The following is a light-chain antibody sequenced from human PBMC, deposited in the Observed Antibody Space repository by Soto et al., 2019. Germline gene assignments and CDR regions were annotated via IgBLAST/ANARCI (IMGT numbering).Light chain of an antibody. Sequence: QSVLTQPPSASGTPGQRVTVSCSGSSSNNGSNYIYWYQFLPGTAPKLLIYRNDQRPSGVPDRFSGSKSGASASLAIIGLRSADEADYYCAAWDDSLSVWVFGGGTKLTVL. J-gene: IGLJ3*02. CDR2: RND. CDR1: SSNNGSNY. CDR3: AAWDDSLSVWV. V-gene: IGLV1-47*01.